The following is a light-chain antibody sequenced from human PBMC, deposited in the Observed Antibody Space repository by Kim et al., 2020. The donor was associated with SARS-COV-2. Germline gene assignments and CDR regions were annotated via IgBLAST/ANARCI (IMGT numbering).Light chain of an antibody. CDR3: QAWDSSTDYV. V-gene: IGLV3-1*01. CDR2: QDN. CDR1: KLGGKY. Sequence: SYELTQPVSVSVSPGQTATITCSGDKLGGKYVCWYQQKPGQSPVLVIYQDNKRPSGIPERFSGSNSGNTATLTISGTQPMDEADYYCQAWDSSTDYVFGTGTKVTVL. J-gene: IGLJ1*01.